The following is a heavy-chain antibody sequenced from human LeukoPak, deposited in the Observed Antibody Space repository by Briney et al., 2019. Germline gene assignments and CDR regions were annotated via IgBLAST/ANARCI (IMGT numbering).Heavy chain of an antibody. Sequence: GGSLRLSCAASGFTFSSYSMNWVRQAPGKGLEWVSYISTSGSTIYYADSVKGRFTISRDNAKNSLYLQMNSLRAEDTAVYYCAKDLYRQLRYFDWLSDYWGQGTLVTVSS. J-gene: IGHJ4*02. D-gene: IGHD3-9*01. CDR3: AKDLYRQLRYFDWLSDY. CDR2: ISTSGSTI. V-gene: IGHV3-48*01. CDR1: GFTFSSYS.